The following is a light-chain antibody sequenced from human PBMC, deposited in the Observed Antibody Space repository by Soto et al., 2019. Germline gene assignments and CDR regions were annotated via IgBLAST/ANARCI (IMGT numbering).Light chain of an antibody. J-gene: IGLJ1*01. CDR1: SSDVGGFNY. CDR3: KSYTSSSTYV. Sequence: ALAQPASVSGSPGQSITISCTGTSSDVGGFNYVSWYQQHPGKAPKLMIYDVTNRPSGVSYRFSGSKSGNTASLTISGLQAEDEAYYYCKSYTSSSTYVFGTGTKVTVL. CDR2: DVT. V-gene: IGLV2-14*03.